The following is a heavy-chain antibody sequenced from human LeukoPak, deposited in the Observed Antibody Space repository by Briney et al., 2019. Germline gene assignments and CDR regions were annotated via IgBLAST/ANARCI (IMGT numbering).Heavy chain of an antibody. V-gene: IGHV4-59*11. Sequence: SETLSLTCTVSGGSISRHYLNWIRQPPGKGLEWIGYIYYGGSTLYNPSLKSRVTISVDTSKNQFSLKLSSVTAADTAVYYCARVALGKLYYYDSSGYYDYWGQGTLVTVSS. CDR1: GGSISRHY. D-gene: IGHD3-22*01. CDR3: ARVALGKLYYYDSSGYYDY. J-gene: IGHJ4*02. CDR2: IYYGGST.